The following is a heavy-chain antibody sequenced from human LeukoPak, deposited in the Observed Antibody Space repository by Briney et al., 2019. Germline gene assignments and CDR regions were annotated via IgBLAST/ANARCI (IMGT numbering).Heavy chain of an antibody. Sequence: SETLSLTCTVSGGSISSYYWSWIRQPAGKGLEWIGRIYTSGSTNYNPSLKSRVTISVDTSKNQFSLKLSSVTAADTAVYYCARDGDTAMVFDYWGQGTLVTVSS. V-gene: IGHV4-4*07. D-gene: IGHD5-18*01. J-gene: IGHJ4*02. CDR1: GGSISSYY. CDR2: IYTSGST. CDR3: ARDGDTAMVFDY.